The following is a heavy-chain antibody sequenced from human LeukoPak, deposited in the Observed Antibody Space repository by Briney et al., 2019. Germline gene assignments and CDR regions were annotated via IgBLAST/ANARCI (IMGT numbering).Heavy chain of an antibody. J-gene: IGHJ5*02. CDR1: GGSFSGYY. Sequence: SSETLSLTCAVYGGSFSGYYWSWIRQPPGKGLEWIGEINHSGSTNYNPSLKSRVTISVDTSKNQFSLKLSSVTAADTAVYYCVRHIAVAGNWFDPWGQGTLVTVSS. V-gene: IGHV4-34*01. D-gene: IGHD6-19*01. CDR2: INHSGST. CDR3: VRHIAVAGNWFDP.